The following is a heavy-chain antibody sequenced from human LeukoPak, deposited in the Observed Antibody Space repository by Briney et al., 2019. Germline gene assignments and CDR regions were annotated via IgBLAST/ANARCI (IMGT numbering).Heavy chain of an antibody. J-gene: IGHJ4*02. Sequence: GGSLRLSCAASGFTFSDYYMSWIRQAPGKGLEWVSYISSSGATISYADSVKGRFTISRDNTKNSLHLQMNGLRAEDTAVYYCARDYSTVTTFFDYWGQGTLVTVSS. D-gene: IGHD4-17*01. V-gene: IGHV3-11*04. CDR3: ARDYSTVTTFFDY. CDR1: GFTFSDYY. CDR2: ISSSGATI.